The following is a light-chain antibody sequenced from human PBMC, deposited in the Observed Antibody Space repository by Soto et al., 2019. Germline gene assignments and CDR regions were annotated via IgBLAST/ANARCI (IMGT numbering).Light chain of an antibody. J-gene: IGLJ1*01. CDR2: GVN. CDR3: CSFARTSLDV. CDR1: SSDLRGNHL. V-gene: IGLV2-23*02. Sequence: QSVLTQPASVSGSPGQSITISCTGTSSDLRGNHLDSWYPQRPIIAPQPPILGVNEPPSGVSYRFSGSKSGNTACLTISGLQAEDEADYYCCSFARTSLDVFGSGTKVTVL.